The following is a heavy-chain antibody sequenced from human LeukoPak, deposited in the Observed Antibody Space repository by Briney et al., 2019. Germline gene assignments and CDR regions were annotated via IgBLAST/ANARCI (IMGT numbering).Heavy chain of an antibody. J-gene: IGHJ4*02. CDR1: GYTFANYG. Sequence: ASVKVSCKASGYTFANYGISWVRQAPGLGLEWMGWISGYTGKTNYAQKFQGRVTMTTDTSTRIAFMELRSLRSDDTAVYYCGRQVDTSIALPDYWGQGTLVTVSS. V-gene: IGHV1-18*01. CDR3: GRQVDTSIALPDY. D-gene: IGHD5-18*01. CDR2: ISGYTGKT.